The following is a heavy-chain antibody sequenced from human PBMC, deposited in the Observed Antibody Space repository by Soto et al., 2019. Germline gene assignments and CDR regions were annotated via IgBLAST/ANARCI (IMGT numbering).Heavy chain of an antibody. CDR2: ISYDGSNK. D-gene: IGHD3-22*01. CDR1: GFTFSSYA. J-gene: IGHJ6*02. CDR3: ARDLIVVVITPYAHYYYGMDV. Sequence: PGGSLRLSCAASGFTFSSYAMHWVRQAPGKGLEWVAVISYDGSNKYYADSVKGRFTISRDNSKNTLYLQMNSLRAEDTAVYYCARDLIVVVITPYAHYYYGMDVWGQGTTVTVSS. V-gene: IGHV3-30-3*01.